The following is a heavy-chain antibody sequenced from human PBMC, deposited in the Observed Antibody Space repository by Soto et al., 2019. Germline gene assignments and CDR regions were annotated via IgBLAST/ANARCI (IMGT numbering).Heavy chain of an antibody. D-gene: IGHD3-22*01. Sequence: SETLSLTCTGSGGSISSYYWSWIRQPPGKGLEWIGYIYYSGSTNYNPSLKSRVTISVDTSKNQFSLKLSSVTAADTAVYYCAAHSSGYSPNFDYWGQGTLVTVSS. CDR2: IYYSGST. V-gene: IGHV4-59*01. CDR3: AAHSSGYSPNFDY. CDR1: GGSISSYY. J-gene: IGHJ4*02.